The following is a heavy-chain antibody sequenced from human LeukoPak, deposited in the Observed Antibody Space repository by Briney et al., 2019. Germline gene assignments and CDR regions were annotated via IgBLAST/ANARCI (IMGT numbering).Heavy chain of an antibody. Sequence: GGTLRLSCAASGITFSSYGMSWVRQAPGKGLEWVSSISSTGGTTYYADSVKGRFTISRDNSKNTLYLQMNSLRAEDTAVYYCARAFCSGGTCYGAFDIWGQGTMVTVSS. J-gene: IGHJ3*02. CDR1: GITFSSYG. D-gene: IGHD2-15*01. V-gene: IGHV3-23*01. CDR3: ARAFCSGGTCYGAFDI. CDR2: ISSTGGTT.